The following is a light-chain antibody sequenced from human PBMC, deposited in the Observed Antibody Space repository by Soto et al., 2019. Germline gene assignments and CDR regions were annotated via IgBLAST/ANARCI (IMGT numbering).Light chain of an antibody. CDR2: GNS. CDR3: QSYDSSLSGWV. J-gene: IGLJ3*02. Sequence: QSVLTQPPSVSGAPGQRVTISCTGSSSNIGAGYDVHWYQQLPGTAPKLLIYGNSNRPSGVPDRFSGSKSGTSASLAITGLQAEDEADYYCQSYDSSLSGWVFGGCTKLTVL. V-gene: IGLV1-40*01. CDR1: SSNIGAGYD.